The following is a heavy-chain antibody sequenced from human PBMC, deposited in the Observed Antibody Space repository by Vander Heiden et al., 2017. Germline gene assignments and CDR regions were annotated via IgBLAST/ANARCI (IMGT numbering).Heavy chain of an antibody. CDR3: AKNYDFWSGYSLGYFDY. D-gene: IGHD3-3*01. Sequence: EGQLLESGGGLVQPGGSLRLSCAASGFTFSSYAMSWVRPAPGKGLEWVSAISGSGGSTYYADSVKGRFTISRDNSKNTLYLQMNSLRAEDTTVYYCAKNYDFWSGYSLGYFDYWGQGTLVTVSS. V-gene: IGHV3-23*01. CDR2: ISGSGGST. CDR1: GFTFSSYA. J-gene: IGHJ4*02.